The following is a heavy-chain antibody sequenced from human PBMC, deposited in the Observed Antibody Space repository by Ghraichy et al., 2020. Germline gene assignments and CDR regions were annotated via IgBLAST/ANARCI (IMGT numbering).Heavy chain of an antibody. V-gene: IGHV3-9*03. J-gene: IGHJ4*02. D-gene: IGHD6-6*01. CDR3: AKDKGTRSSRWVFDY. CDR1: GFRFDDNA. Sequence: GGSLRLSCAASGFRFDDNAMHWVRQAPGKGLEWVSTLSWNSGATVYADSVKGRFTISRDNAKNSLYLQMNSLRVEDMAFYYCAKDKGTRSSRWVFDYWGQGTLVTVSS. CDR2: LSWNSGAT.